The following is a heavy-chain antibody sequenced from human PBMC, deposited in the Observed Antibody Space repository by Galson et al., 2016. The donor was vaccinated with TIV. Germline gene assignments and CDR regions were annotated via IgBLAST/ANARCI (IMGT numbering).Heavy chain of an antibody. D-gene: IGHD1-14*01. CDR1: GDTFSNYA. CDR3: ARGPAENH. J-gene: IGHJ4*02. V-gene: IGHV1-69*04. CDR2: IIPILNIA. Sequence: SVKVSCKASGDTFSNYAISWVRQAPGQGLEWMGRIIPILNIANYAQEFQGRVTITADESTSTVYMELNSLRSDDTAVYYCARGPAENHWGQGTLVTVSS.